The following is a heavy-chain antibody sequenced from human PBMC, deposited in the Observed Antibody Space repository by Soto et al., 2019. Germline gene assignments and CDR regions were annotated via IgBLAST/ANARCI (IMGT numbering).Heavy chain of an antibody. CDR1: GFTFSDYY. D-gene: IGHD3-3*02. CDR2: ISSSGSTI. J-gene: IGHJ6*03. Sequence: QVQLVESGGGLVKPGGSLRLSCAASGFTFSDYYMSWIRQAPGKGLEWVSYISSSGSTIYYADSVKGRFTISRDNAKNSLYLQMNSLRAEDTAVYYCARDSLVRIFGVVYYYCYMDVWGKGTTVTVSS. CDR3: ARDSLVRIFGVVYYYCYMDV. V-gene: IGHV3-11*01.